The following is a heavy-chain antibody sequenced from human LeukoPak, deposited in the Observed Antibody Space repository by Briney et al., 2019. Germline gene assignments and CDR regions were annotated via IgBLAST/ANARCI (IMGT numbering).Heavy chain of an antibody. CDR3: ARDRSGYANDAFDF. V-gene: IGHV3-30-3*01. CDR1: GFTFSDYA. D-gene: IGHD3-3*01. CDR2: LSYGGTNK. Sequence: GGSLRLSCAASGFTFSDYAMHWVRQAPGKGLEWVAVLSYGGTNKYYADSVKGRFTISRDNSKNTMFLQTNSLRAEDTAVYHCARDRSGYANDAFDFWGQGTMVTVSS. J-gene: IGHJ3*01.